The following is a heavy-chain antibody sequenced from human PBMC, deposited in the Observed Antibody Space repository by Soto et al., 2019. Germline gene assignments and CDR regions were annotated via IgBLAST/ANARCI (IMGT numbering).Heavy chain of an antibody. D-gene: IGHD2-15*01. CDR1: GLNFNEYY. Sequence: GGSLRLSCVVSGLNFNEYYMSLIRQSPGKGLEWVGYISTGAINIYYGDSVKGRFTISRDNAKNSLYLEMNDLRVEDTAVYYCAGMTIAYLYFDHWCQGAVVTVSS. CDR3: AGMTIAYLYFDH. J-gene: IGHJ4*02. CDR2: ISTGAINI. V-gene: IGHV3-11*01.